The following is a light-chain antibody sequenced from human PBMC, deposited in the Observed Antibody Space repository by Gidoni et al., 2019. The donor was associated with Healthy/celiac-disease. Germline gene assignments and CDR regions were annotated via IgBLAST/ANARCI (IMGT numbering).Light chain of an antibody. J-gene: IGKJ1*01. CDR1: QSISSY. V-gene: IGKV1-39*01. CDR2: AAS. CDR3: QQSYSTPRT. Sequence: DIQMTQSPSSLSASVGDRVTITCRASQSISSYLNWYQQKPGKAPKLLIYAASSLQSGVPSRFSGSGAGTDFTLTISSLHPEDFATYYCQQSYSTPRTFCQGTKVEIK.